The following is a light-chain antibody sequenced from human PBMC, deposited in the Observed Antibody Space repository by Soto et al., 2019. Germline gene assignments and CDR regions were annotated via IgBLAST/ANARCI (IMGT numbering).Light chain of an antibody. CDR1: STDIGSYNY. CDR3: SSYGASSTL. J-gene: IGLJ2*01. V-gene: IGLV2-14*03. CDR2: DVS. Sequence: LSGSPGQSITIFCTGTSTDIGSYNYVSWYQQHPGKAPKLMIFDVSYRPSGISDRFSGSKSGNTASLTISGLQPEDEADYYCSSYGASSTLFGGGTKVTVL.